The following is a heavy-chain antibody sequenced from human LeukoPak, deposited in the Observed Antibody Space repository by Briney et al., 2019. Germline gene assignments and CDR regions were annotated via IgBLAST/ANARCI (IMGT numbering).Heavy chain of an antibody. CDR1: GFTVSSNY. V-gene: IGHV3-53*01. CDR2: IYSGGST. CDR3: ARGYVPPYCSGGSCYSGHLEY. J-gene: IGHJ4*02. D-gene: IGHD2-15*01. Sequence: GGSLRLSCAASGFTVSSNYMSWVRQAPGKGLEWVSVIYSGGSTYYADSVKGRFTISRDNSKNTLYLQMNILRAEDTAVYYCARGYVPPYCSGGSCYSGHLEYWGQGTMFTVSS.